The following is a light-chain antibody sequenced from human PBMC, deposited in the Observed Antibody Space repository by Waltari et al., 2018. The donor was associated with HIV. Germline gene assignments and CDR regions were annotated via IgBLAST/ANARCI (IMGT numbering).Light chain of an antibody. CDR1: NSDVGGYNL. CDR3: CAYAGSTTYVI. J-gene: IGLJ2*01. CDR2: EVS. V-gene: IGLV2-23*02. Sequence: QSALTQPASVSGSPGQSITISCTGTNSDVGGYNLVSRYQQHPGKAPKLMIYEVSKRPSGVSNRFSGSKSGNTASLTISGLQAEDEADYYCCAYAGSTTYVIFGGGTKLTVL.